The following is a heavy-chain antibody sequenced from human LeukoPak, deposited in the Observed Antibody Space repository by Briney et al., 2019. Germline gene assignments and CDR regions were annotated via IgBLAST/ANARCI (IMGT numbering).Heavy chain of an antibody. CDR3: ARDKGETIFGVVIIAYYYYMDV. Sequence: ASVKVSCKASGYTFTSYGISWVRQAPGQGLEWMGWISAYNANTNYAQKLQGRVTMTTDTSTSTAYMELRSLRSDDTAFYYCARDKGETIFGVVIIAYYYYMDVWGKGTTVTVSS. CDR1: GYTFTSYG. CDR2: ISAYNANT. V-gene: IGHV1-18*01. D-gene: IGHD3-3*01. J-gene: IGHJ6*03.